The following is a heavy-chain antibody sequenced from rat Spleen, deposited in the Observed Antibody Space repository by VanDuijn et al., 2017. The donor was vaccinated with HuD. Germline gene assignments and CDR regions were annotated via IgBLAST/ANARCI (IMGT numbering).Heavy chain of an antibody. CDR2: ILYDGSRT. V-gene: IGHV5-17*01. J-gene: IGHJ3*01. CDR3: SRPGTGSWFTY. CDR1: GFTFRDYA. D-gene: IGHD5-1*01. Sequence: EVQLVESGGGFVQPGRSLKFSCVASGFTFRDYAMAWVRQAPEKGLEWVATILYDGSRTYYGDSVKGRFTISRDNAKSTLYLQMDSLRSEDTATYYCSRPGTGSWFTYWGQGTLVTVSS.